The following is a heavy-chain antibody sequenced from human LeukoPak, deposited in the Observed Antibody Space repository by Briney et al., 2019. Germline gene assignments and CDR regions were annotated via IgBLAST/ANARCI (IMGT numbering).Heavy chain of an antibody. CDR3: AKDQRYSSSPRYYYYYGMDV. Sequence: QSGRSLRLSCAASGFTFSSYAMHWVRQAPGKGLEWVAVISYDGSNKYYADSVKGRFTISRDNSKNTLYLQMNSLRAEDTAVYYCAKDQRYSSSPRYYYYYGMDVWGQGTTVTVSS. D-gene: IGHD6-6*01. CDR2: ISYDGSNK. J-gene: IGHJ6*02. CDR1: GFTFSSYA. V-gene: IGHV3-30-3*01.